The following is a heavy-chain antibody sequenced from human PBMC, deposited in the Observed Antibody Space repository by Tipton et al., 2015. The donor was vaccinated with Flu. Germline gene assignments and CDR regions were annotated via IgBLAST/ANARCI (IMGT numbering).Heavy chain of an antibody. Sequence: GSLRLSCAASGFTFSSYAMHWVRQAPGKGLEYVSAISSNGGSTYYANSVKGRFTISRDNAKNSLYLQMNSLRAEDTAVYYCARQTIAAVYYFDYWGQGTLVTVSS. J-gene: IGHJ4*02. V-gene: IGHV3-64*01. CDR2: ISSNGGST. CDR3: ARQTIAAVYYFDY. CDR1: GFTFSSYA. D-gene: IGHD6-13*01.